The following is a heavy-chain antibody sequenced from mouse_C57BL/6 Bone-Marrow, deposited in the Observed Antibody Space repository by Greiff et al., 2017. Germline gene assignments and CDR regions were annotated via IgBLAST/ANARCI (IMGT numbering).Heavy chain of an antibody. J-gene: IGHJ4*01. CDR2: IDPSDSYT. Sequence: QVQLQQPGAELVRPGTSVKLSCKASGYTFTSYWMHWVKQRPGQGLEWIGVIDPSDSYTNYNQKFKGKATLTVDTSSNTAYMQLSSLTSEDSAVYYCAGYAMDYWGQGTSVTVSS. CDR1: GYTFTSYW. CDR3: AGYAMDY. V-gene: IGHV1-59*01.